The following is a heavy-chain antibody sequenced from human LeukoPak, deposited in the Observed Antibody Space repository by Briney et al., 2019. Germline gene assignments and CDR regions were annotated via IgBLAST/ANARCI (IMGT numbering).Heavy chain of an antibody. CDR1: GYTFTSYD. J-gene: IGHJ4*02. D-gene: IGHD3-22*01. CDR3: ARVSTYYYDSSGYYPNYFDY. Sequence: ASVKVSCKASGYTFTSYDINWVRQATGQGLEWMGWMNPNSGNTGYAQKFQGRVTMTRNTSISTAYMELSSLRSEDTAVYYCARVSTYYYDSSGYYPNYFDYWGQGTLVTVSS. CDR2: MNPNSGNT. V-gene: IGHV1-8*01.